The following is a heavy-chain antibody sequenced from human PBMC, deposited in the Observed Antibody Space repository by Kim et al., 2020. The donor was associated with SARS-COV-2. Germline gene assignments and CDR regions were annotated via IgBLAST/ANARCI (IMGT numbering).Heavy chain of an antibody. Sequence: ASVKVSCKASGYTFTSYGISWVRQAPGQGLEWMGWISAYNGNTNYAQKLQGRVTMTTDTSTSTAYMELRSLRSDDTAVYYCARDIIAVAGTNWFDPWGQGTLVTVSS. CDR1: GYTFTSYG. CDR2: ISAYNGNT. V-gene: IGHV1-18*01. CDR3: ARDIIAVAGTNWFDP. D-gene: IGHD6-19*01. J-gene: IGHJ5*02.